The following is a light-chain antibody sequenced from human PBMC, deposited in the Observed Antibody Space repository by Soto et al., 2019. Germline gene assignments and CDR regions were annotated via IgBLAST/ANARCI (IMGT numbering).Light chain of an antibody. Sequence: QSVLTQPASVSGAPGKSITVSCTGTSSDVGGYKYVSWYQQHPGKAPKLIIHEVSSRPSGVSSRFSGSKSGNTASLTISGLQAEDEADYYCSSYTSSATLVFGVGTKVTVL. CDR2: EVS. J-gene: IGLJ2*01. CDR3: SSYTSSATLV. CDR1: SSDVGGYKY. V-gene: IGLV2-14*01.